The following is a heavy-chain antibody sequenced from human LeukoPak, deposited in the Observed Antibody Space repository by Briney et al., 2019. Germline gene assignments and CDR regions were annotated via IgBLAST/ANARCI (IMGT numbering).Heavy chain of an antibody. Sequence: GGSLRLSCAASGFTFSSYGMHWVRQAPGKGLEWVAVIWYDGSNKYYADSVKARFTISRDNSKSTLFLQMNSLRVEDTAIYYCAKRTDNWNIGGPFDYWGQGTLVTVSS. CDR2: IWYDGSNK. V-gene: IGHV3-33*06. D-gene: IGHD1-20*01. CDR1: GFTFSSYG. CDR3: AKRTDNWNIGGPFDY. J-gene: IGHJ4*02.